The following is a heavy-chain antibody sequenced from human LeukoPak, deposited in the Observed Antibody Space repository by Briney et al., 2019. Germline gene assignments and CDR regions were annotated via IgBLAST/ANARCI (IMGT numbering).Heavy chain of an antibody. CDR3: AREEGNYYYGMDV. D-gene: IGHD3-10*01. V-gene: IGHV3-30-3*01. CDR1: GFTFSSYA. CDR2: ISYDGSNK. Sequence: GGSLRLSCAASGFTFSSYAMHWVRQAPGKGLEWVAVISYDGSNKYYADSVKGRFTISRDNSKNTLYLQMNSLRAEGTAVYYCAREEGNYYYGMDVWGQGTTVTVSS. J-gene: IGHJ6*02.